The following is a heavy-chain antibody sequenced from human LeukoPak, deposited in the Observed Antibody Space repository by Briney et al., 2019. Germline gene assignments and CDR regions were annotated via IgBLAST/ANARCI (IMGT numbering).Heavy chain of an antibody. D-gene: IGHD6-19*01. J-gene: IGHJ4*02. CDR1: GFTFSNYN. Sequence: GGSLRLSCAASGFTFSNYNMNWVRQAPGRGLEWVSYISSGGGATHYADSVKGRFTISRDNAKNSLYLQMNSLRDEDTALYSCAKTHGNGWYFDYWGQGNLVTVAS. V-gene: IGHV3-48*02. CDR3: AKTHGNGWYFDY. CDR2: ISSGGGAT.